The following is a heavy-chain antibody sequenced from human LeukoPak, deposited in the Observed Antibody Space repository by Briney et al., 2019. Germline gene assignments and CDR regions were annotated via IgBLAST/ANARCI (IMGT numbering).Heavy chain of an antibody. CDR1: GGTFSSYA. D-gene: IGHD3-10*01. CDR2: IIPIFGTA. Sequence: SVKVSCKASGGTFSSYAISWVRQAPGQGLEWMGGIIPIFGTANYAQKFQGRVTITADESTSTAYMELSSLRSEDTAVYYCERHYGSGSYYNSYFDYWGQGTLVTVSS. CDR3: ERHYGSGSYYNSYFDY. J-gene: IGHJ4*02. V-gene: IGHV1-69*13.